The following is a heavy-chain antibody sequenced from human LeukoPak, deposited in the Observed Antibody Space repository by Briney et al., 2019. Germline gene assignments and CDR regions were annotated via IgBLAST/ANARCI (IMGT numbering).Heavy chain of an antibody. CDR1: GFIFSNYG. Sequence: GGSLRLSCAASGFIFSNYGMHWVRQGPGKGLEWVGVIWYDGSNKYYTDSVKGRFTISRDNSKNTMYLHMNSLRVEDTAVYYCARFGWVPPAHFDYWGQGTLVTVSS. CDR3: ARFGWVPPAHFDY. V-gene: IGHV3-33*01. J-gene: IGHJ4*02. CDR2: IWYDGSNK. D-gene: IGHD3-10*01.